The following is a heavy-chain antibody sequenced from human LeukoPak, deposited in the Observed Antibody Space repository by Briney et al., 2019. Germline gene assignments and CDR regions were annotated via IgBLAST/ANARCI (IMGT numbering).Heavy chain of an antibody. CDR2: INPSGGST. CDR3: ARGGTYSSSGVDWFDP. V-gene: IGHV1-46*01. CDR1: GYTFTSYD. D-gene: IGHD6-6*01. Sequence: ASVKVSCKASGYTFTSYDINWVRQATGQGLEWMGIINPSGGSTSYAQKFQGRVTMTRDMSTSTVYMELSSLRSEDTAVYYCARGGTYSSSGVDWFDPWGQGTLVTVSS. J-gene: IGHJ5*02.